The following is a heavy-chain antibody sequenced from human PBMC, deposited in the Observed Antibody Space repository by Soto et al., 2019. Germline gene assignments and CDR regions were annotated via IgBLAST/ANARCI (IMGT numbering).Heavy chain of an antibody. CDR2: MNPNKGNA. J-gene: IGHJ4*02. Sequence: QVQLVQSGAEVKKPGASVKVSCKASGYTFTSNDINWVRQATGQGLEWMGWMNPNKGNAGYAQKFQGRITMTRNNSISTAYMELSSLRSEDTAVYYCARGYGGYTWYPDYWGQGTLVTVSS. V-gene: IGHV1-8*01. D-gene: IGHD4-17*01. CDR3: ARGYGGYTWYPDY. CDR1: GYTFTSND.